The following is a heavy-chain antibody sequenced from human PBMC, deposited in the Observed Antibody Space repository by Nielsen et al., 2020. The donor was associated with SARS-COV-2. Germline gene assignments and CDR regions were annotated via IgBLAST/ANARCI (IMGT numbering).Heavy chain of an antibody. J-gene: IGHJ6*03. V-gene: IGHV1-69*13. CDR3: ARVHGYYYYMDV. CDR1: GGTFSSYA. Sequence: SVKVSCKASGGTFSSYAISWVRQAPGQGLEWMGGIIPIFGTANYAQKFQGRVTITADESTSTAYMELSSLRSEDTAVYYCARVHGYYYYMDVWGKGPRSPSP. CDR2: IIPIFGTA.